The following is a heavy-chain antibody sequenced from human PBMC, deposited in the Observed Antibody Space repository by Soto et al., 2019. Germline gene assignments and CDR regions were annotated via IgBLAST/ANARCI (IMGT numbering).Heavy chain of an antibody. J-gene: IGHJ6*02. CDR1: GYAFTDHY. Sequence: SSVKVSCKASGYAFTDHYIHWVRQAPGQGLEWMGLISPDGGSTRYSQKFQARITMTRDTSTSTVYMELSSLRSEDTAVYYCAREVSLYYDFWSGYYSRYSYYYYYGMDVWGQGTTVTVSS. CDR2: ISPDGGST. V-gene: IGHV1-46*01. D-gene: IGHD3-3*01. CDR3: AREVSLYYDFWSGYYSRYSYYYYYGMDV.